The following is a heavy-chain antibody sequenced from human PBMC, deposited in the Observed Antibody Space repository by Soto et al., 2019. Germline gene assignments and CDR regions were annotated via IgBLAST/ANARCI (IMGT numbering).Heavy chain of an antibody. D-gene: IGHD3-9*01. CDR1: GFTFSSYG. Sequence: GGSLRLSCAASGFTFSSYGMHWVRQAPGKGLEWVAVISYDGSNKYYADSVKGRFTISRDNSKNTLYLQMNSLRAEDTAVYYCAKDQLRGIRYFDWLFDYWGQGTLVTVSS. CDR2: ISYDGSNK. CDR3: AKDQLRGIRYFDWLFDY. J-gene: IGHJ4*02. V-gene: IGHV3-30*18.